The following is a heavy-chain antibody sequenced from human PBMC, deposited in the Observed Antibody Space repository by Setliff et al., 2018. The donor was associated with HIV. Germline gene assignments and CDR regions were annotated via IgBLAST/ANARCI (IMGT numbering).Heavy chain of an antibody. CDR2: IYTSGST. CDR3: VRDDYGYNGKGLDY. Sequence: SETLSLTCTVSGGSITSSYWSWIRQPAGKGLEWIGRIYTSGSTNYNPSLKSRVTMSIDTSKNKFSLKLRSVTAADTAMYYCVRDDYGYNGKGLDYWGPGTLVTVSS. CDR1: GGSITSSY. V-gene: IGHV4-4*07. J-gene: IGHJ4*02. D-gene: IGHD4-17*01.